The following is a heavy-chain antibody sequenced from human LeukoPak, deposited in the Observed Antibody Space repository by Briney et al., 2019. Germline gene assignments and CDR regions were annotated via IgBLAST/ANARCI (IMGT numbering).Heavy chain of an antibody. CDR2: INHSGST. Sequence: PSETLSLTCAVYGGSFSGYYWSWIRQPPGKGLEWIGEINHSGSTNYNPSLKSRVTISVDTSKNQFSLKLSSVTAADTAVYYCASSAERPWGDYYDSSGSNWFDPWGQGTLVTVSS. CDR1: GGSFSGYY. CDR3: ASSAERPWGDYYDSSGSNWFDP. J-gene: IGHJ5*02. V-gene: IGHV4-34*01. D-gene: IGHD3-22*01.